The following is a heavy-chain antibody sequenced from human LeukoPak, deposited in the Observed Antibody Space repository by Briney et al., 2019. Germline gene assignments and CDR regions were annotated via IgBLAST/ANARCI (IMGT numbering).Heavy chain of an antibody. CDR2: IIPLFGTA. CDR3: ARANRFCTNGVCFHYFDY. J-gene: IGHJ4*02. Sequence: ASVKVSCKASGGTLNSYAISWVRQAPGQGLERMGRIIPLFGTANYAQKFQGRVTITTDESTSTAYMDLSSLRSEDTAVYFCARANRFCTNGVCFHYFDYWGQGTLVTVSS. CDR1: GGTLNSYA. V-gene: IGHV1-69*05. D-gene: IGHD2-8*01.